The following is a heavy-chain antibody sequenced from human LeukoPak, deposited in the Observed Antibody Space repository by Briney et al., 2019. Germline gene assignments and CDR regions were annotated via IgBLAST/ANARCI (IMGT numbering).Heavy chain of an antibody. J-gene: IGHJ6*02. Sequence: GGSLRLSCAASGFTFSSYAMSWVRQAPGKGLEWVSAISGSGGSTYYADSVKGRFTISRDNSKNTLYLQMNSLKTEDTAVYYCTPVLRYRAYYGMDVWGQGTTVTVSS. V-gene: IGHV3-23*01. CDR3: TPVLRYRAYYGMDV. D-gene: IGHD3-9*01. CDR2: ISGSGGST. CDR1: GFTFSSYA.